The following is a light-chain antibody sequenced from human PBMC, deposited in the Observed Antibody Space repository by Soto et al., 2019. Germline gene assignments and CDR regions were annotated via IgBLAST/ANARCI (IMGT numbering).Light chain of an antibody. J-gene: IGKJ3*01. CDR3: QQRSNWPPT. Sequence: EIVLTQSPATLSLSPGERATLSCRASQSVSSYLAWYQQKPGQAPRLLFFDASNRVTGVPARFSGSGSGTDFTLTISSLEPEDFAVYYCQQRSNWPPTFGPGTKVDI. V-gene: IGKV3-11*01. CDR1: QSVSSY. CDR2: DAS.